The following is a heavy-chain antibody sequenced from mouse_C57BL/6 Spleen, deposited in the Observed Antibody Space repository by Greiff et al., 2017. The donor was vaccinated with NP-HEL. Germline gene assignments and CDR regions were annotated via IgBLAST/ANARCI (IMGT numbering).Heavy chain of an antibody. CDR1: GFTITDYY. V-gene: IGHV14-2*01. CDR3: ARSLTTVVEDFDD. J-gene: IGHJ2*01. D-gene: IGHD1-1*01. Sequence: EVQLQQSGAELVKPGASVKLSCTASGFTITDYYMHWVKQRTEQGLEWIGRIDPEDGETKYAQKFQGKATITADTSSNTAYLQLSSLTSEDTAVYYCARSLTTVVEDFDDWGQGTTLTVSS. CDR2: IDPEDGET.